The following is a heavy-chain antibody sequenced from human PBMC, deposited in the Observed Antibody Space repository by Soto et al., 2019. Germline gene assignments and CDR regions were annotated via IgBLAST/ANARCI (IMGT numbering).Heavy chain of an antibody. D-gene: IGHD5-12*01. CDR2: ISAYNGNT. V-gene: IGHV1-18*01. CDR1: CYTFTSYG. CDR3: ASDKMATGVLGY. J-gene: IGHJ4*02. Sequence: SVKVSSKASCYTFTSYGISWVRKAPGQGLEWMGWISAYNGNTNYAQKLQGRVTMTTDTSTSTAYMELRSLRSDDTAVYYCASDKMATGVLGYWGQGTLVTVSS.